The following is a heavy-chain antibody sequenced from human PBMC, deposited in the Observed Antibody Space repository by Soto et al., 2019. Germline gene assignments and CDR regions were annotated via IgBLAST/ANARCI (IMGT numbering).Heavy chain of an antibody. V-gene: IGHV1-69*11. Sequence: QVQLVQSGAEVKKPGSSVKVSCKVSGGTFSNYAIDWVRLAPGHGLEWMGGVVPILGTTYHTQKFQGRATIIADDSKTTAYLEMSSLRSEDTAIYYCARVEAVAGLYNYHGLDVWGQGTAVTVSS. J-gene: IGHJ6*02. CDR3: ARVEAVAGLYNYHGLDV. CDR1: GGTFSNYA. CDR2: VVPILGTT. D-gene: IGHD6-19*01.